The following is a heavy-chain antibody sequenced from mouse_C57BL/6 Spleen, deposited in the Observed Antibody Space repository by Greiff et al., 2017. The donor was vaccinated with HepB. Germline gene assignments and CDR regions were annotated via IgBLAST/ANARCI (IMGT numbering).Heavy chain of an antibody. CDR2: IYPSDSEI. CDR1: GYTFTSYW. V-gene: IGHV1-61*01. Sequence: VQLQQPGAELVRPGSSVKLSCKASGYTFTSYWMDWVKQRPGQGLEWIGNIYPSDSEIHYNQKFKDKATLTGDKSSSTAYMQLSSLTSEDSAVYYGARRLGRDYAMDYWGQGTSVTVSS. CDR3: ARRLGRDYAMDY. D-gene: IGHD4-1*01. J-gene: IGHJ4*01.